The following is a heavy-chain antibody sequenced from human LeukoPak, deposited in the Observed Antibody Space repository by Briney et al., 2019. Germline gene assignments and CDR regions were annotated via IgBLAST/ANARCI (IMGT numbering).Heavy chain of an antibody. J-gene: IGHJ3*02. CDR2: IRSKTDYGTT. V-gene: IGHV3-15*01. CDR1: GFSFSNAW. CDR3: TTRELRYYGSGTYPVAFDI. Sequence: PGGSLRLSCAASGFSFSNAWMNWVRLAPGKGLEWVGRIRSKTDYGTTDYAAPVKGRFTVSRDDSKNTLYLQMHSLKTEDTAVYYCTTRELRYYGSGTYPVAFDIWGQGTMVTVSS. D-gene: IGHD3-10*01.